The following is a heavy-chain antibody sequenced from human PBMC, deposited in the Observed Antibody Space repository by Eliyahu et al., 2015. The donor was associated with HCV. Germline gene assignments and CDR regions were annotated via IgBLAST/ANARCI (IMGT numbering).Heavy chain of an antibody. D-gene: IGHD6-19*01. CDR2: VSSDGKDE. V-gene: IGHV3-30*04. CDR3: ARVRTTGWYAEYFQY. Sequence: QVQLVESGGGVVQPGKSLRLSCAASGPTFSTYAMHWVRQXPGRGLEWVAAVSSDGKDEYYADSVKGRFTISRDNSKNTLHLQMDSLRVEDTAIYYCARVRTTGWYAEYFQYWGQGTLVTVSS. J-gene: IGHJ1*01. CDR1: GPTFSTYA.